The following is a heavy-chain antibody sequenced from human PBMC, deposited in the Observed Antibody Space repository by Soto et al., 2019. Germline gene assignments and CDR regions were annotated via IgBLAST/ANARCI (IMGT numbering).Heavy chain of an antibody. CDR2: ISSSGSTI. J-gene: IGHJ6*02. CDR3: ARDLKAEPAYYYYGMDV. V-gene: IGHV3-11*01. D-gene: IGHD2-2*01. CDR1: GFTFSDYY. Sequence: QVQLVESGGGLVKPGGSLRLSCAASGFTFSDYYMSWIRQAPGKGLEWVSYISSSGSTIYYADSVKGRFTISRDNAKNSLYLKMNSLRAEDTAVYYCARDLKAEPAYYYYGMDVWGQGTTVTVSS.